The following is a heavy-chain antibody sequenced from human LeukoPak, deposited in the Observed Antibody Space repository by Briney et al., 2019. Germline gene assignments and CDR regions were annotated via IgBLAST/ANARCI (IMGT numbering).Heavy chain of an antibody. V-gene: IGHV1-2*06. CDR3: ARDMSPENSQIDY. Sequence: ASVKVSCKASGYTFTGYYMHWVRQAPGQGLEWMGRINPNSGGTNYAQKFQGRVTMTRDTSISTAYMELSRLRSDDTAMYYCARDMSPENSQIDYWGQGTLVTVSS. D-gene: IGHD3-10*02. CDR2: INPNSGGT. CDR1: GYTFTGYY. J-gene: IGHJ4*02.